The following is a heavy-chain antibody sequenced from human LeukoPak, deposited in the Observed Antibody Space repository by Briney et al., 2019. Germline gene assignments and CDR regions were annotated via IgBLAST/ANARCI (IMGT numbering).Heavy chain of an antibody. J-gene: IGHJ6*03. CDR2: ISGSDGST. CDR1: GFTFSSYA. V-gene: IGHV3-23*01. D-gene: IGHD3-22*01. CDR3: AKALHPGQGGYGDPFDYYYMDV. Sequence: GGSLRLSCAASGFTFSSYAMSWVRQAPGKGLEWVSAISGSDGSTYYADSVKGRFTISRYNSKNTLYLQMNSLRAEDTAVYYCAKALHPGQGGYGDPFDYYYMDVWGKGTTVTVSS.